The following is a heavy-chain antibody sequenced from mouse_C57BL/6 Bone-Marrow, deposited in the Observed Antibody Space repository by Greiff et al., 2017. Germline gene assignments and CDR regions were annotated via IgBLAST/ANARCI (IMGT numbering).Heavy chain of an antibody. CDR2: IYLGNGYT. V-gene: IGHV1-58*01. CDR3: ARRLTGYYYAMDY. D-gene: IGHD4-1*01. Sequence: VQLQQSGAELVRPGSSVKMSCKTSGYTFTSYGINWVKQRPGQGLEWIGYIYLGNGYTESNEKFKGKATLTSDTSSSTAYMQLSSLTSEDSAIYYCARRLTGYYYAMDYWGQGTSVTVSS. CDR1: GYTFTSYG. J-gene: IGHJ4*01.